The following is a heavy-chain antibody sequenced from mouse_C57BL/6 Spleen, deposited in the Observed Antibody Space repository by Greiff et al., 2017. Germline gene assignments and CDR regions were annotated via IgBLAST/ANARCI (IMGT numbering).Heavy chain of an antibody. CDR3: ARGLDYFDY. CDR1: GYTFTSYW. CDR2: IHPNSGST. Sequence: QVQLQQPGAELVKPGASVKLSCKASGYTFTSYWMHWVKQRPGQGLEWIGMIHPNSGSTNYNEKFKSKATLTVDKSSSTADMQLSSLTSEDSAVYYCARGLDYFDYWGQGTTLTVSS. J-gene: IGHJ2*01. V-gene: IGHV1-64*01.